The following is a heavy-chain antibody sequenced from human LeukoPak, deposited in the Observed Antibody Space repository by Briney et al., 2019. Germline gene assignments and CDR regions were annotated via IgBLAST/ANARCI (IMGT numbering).Heavy chain of an antibody. D-gene: IGHD3-16*02. Sequence: SETLSLTCTVSGGSISSYYWSWIRQPPGKGLEWVGYIYYSGSTNYNPSLKSRVTISVDTSKNQFSLKLSSVTAADTAVYYCGRGEDLRLGELSPFDWWGQGTLVTVSS. CDR1: GGSISSYY. J-gene: IGHJ4*02. V-gene: IGHV4-59*01. CDR3: GRGEDLRLGELSPFDW. CDR2: IYYSGST.